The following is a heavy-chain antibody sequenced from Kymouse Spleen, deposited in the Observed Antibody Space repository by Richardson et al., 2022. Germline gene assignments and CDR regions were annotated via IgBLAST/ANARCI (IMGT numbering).Heavy chain of an antibody. D-gene: IGHD6-6*01. CDR2: INHSGST. V-gene: IGHV4-34*01. CDR1: GGSFSGYY. Sequence: QVQLQQWGAGLLKPSETLSLTCAVYGGSFSGYYWSWIRQPPGKGLEWIGEINHSGSTNYNPSLKSRVTISVDTSKNQFSLKLSSVTAADTAVYYCARE*QLVRGGQGTLVTVSS. J-gene: IGHJ4*02,IGHJ5*02.